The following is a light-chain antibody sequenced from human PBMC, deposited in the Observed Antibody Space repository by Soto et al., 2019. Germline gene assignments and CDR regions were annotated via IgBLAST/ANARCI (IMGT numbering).Light chain of an antibody. CDR2: DAS. CDR3: QQYNSYSPIT. V-gene: IGKV1-5*01. CDR1: DDITNY. Sequence: IQLTQSPSSLSASVGDRVPVTCRASDDITNYLAWYQQKAGKAPKLLIYDASSLESGVPSRFSGSGSGTEFTLTISSLQPDDFATYYCQQYNSYSPITFGQGTRLEIK. J-gene: IGKJ5*01.